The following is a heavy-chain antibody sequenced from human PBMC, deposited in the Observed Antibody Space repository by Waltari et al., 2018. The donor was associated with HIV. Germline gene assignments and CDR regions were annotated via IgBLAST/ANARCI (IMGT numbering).Heavy chain of an antibody. CDR3: GGIPGGY. CDR2: IRSKANSYAT. J-gene: IGHJ4*02. CDR1: GFTFSGSA. D-gene: IGHD3-16*01. Sequence: EVQLVESGGGLVQPGGSLKLSCAASGFTFSGSAIHWVRQASGKGLEWVGRIRSKANSYATAYAASVKGRFTISRDDSKNTAYLQMNSLKTEDTGVYYCGGIPGGYWGQGTLVTVSS. V-gene: IGHV3-73*01.